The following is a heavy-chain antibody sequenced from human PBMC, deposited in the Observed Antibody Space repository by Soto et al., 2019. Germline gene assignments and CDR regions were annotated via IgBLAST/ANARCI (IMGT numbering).Heavy chain of an antibody. J-gene: IGHJ4*02. D-gene: IGHD6-19*01. CDR3: ARGTYGSLAVWLDY. V-gene: IGHV4-4*02. Sequence: QVPLQESGPGLVKPSGTLSLTCAVSGGSISSSNWWSWVRQPPGKGLEWIGEIYHRGSTNYNPSRKSRVTISVDKSKNQFSLKLSSVTAADTAVYYCARGTYGSLAVWLDYWGQGTLVTVSS. CDR2: IYHRGST. CDR1: GGSISSSNW.